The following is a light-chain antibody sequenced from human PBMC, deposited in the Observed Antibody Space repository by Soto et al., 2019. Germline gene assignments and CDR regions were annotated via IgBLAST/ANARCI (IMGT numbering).Light chain of an antibody. CDR2: GAS. CDR3: QQYVNFVWT. CDR1: RSVSSSY. J-gene: IGKJ1*01. V-gene: IGKV3-20*01. Sequence: EIVLTQSTGTLSLSPGERATLSCKASRSVSSSYLAWYQQKPGQAPRLLIYGASSRATDIPDRFSGSGSGTDFTLTISRLEPEDVAVYYCQQYVNFVWTFGQGTKVDI.